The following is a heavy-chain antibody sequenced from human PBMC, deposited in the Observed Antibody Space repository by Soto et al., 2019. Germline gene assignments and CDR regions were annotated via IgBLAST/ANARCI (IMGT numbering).Heavy chain of an antibody. CDR1: GFTFSDAW. Sequence: GGSLRLSCAAPGFTFSDAWMSWVRQTPGKGLEWVGRIKSKTDGGTTDFAEPVKGRLTVSRDDSKNTVHLQMSSLRIEDTAVYYCSTDGCSGGGCFAGLYWGQGSLVTVSS. D-gene: IGHD2-15*01. J-gene: IGHJ4*02. CDR3: STDGCSGGGCFAGLY. V-gene: IGHV3-15*01. CDR2: IKSKTDGGTT.